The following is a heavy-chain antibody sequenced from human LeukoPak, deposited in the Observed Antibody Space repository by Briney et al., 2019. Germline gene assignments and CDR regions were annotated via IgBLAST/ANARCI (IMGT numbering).Heavy chain of an antibody. D-gene: IGHD5-24*01. CDR3: AKGGGYNLLWDY. Sequence: GGSLRLSCAASGFTFSKYWMHWVRQAPGKGLVWVSRIYIDGTGIVYAGSVKGRFIISRDNSKNTLYLQMNSLRAEDTAVYYCAKGGGYNLLWDYWGQGTLVTVSS. V-gene: IGHV3-74*01. J-gene: IGHJ4*02. CDR2: IYIDGTGI. CDR1: GFTFSKYW.